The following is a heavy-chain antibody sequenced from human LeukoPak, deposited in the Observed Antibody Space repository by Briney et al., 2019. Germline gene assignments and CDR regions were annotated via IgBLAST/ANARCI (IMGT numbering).Heavy chain of an antibody. J-gene: IGHJ4*02. CDR3: ATGPTVVTEG. CDR2: IKSDGSST. CDR1: GFTFSSYW. D-gene: IGHD4-23*01. V-gene: IGHV3-74*01. Sequence: GGSLRLSCAASGFTFSSYWMHWVRQAPGKGLVWVSRIKSDGSSTNYADSVQGRFTISRDNAKNTLYPQMNSLRVEDTAVYYCATGPTVVTEGRGQGTLVTVSS.